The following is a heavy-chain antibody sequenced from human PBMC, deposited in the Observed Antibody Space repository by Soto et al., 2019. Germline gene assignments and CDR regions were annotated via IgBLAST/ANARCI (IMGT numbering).Heavy chain of an antibody. CDR1: GFTFSDYY. CDR3: ARVSPASYDFWSGYLSRGGYYFDY. J-gene: IGHJ4*02. CDR2: ISSSGSTI. Sequence: GGSLRLSCAASGFTFSDYYMSWIRQAPGKGLEWVSYISSSGSTIYYADSVKGRFTISRDNAKNSLYLQTNSLRAEDTAVYYCARVSPASYDFWSGYLSRGGYYFDYWGQGTLVTVSS. D-gene: IGHD3-3*01. V-gene: IGHV3-11*01.